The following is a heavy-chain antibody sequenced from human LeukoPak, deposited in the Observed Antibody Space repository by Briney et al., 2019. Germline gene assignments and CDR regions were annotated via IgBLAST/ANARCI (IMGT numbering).Heavy chain of an antibody. V-gene: IGHV3-33*05. CDR1: GFSFRKSA. D-gene: IGHD2-2*01. Sequence: AGGSLRLSCAASGFSFRKSAMHWVRQAPGKGLEWVTFISWDGNDKRYADSVKGRFTISRDNSKNTLYLQMNSLRAEDTAVYYCANPRSTSFMGGYWGQGTLVTVSS. CDR2: ISWDGNDK. CDR3: ANPRSTSFMGGY. J-gene: IGHJ4*02.